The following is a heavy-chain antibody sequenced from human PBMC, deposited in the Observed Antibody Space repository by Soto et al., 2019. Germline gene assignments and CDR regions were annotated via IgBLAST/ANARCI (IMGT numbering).Heavy chain of an antibody. CDR1: GFTFSSYG. V-gene: IGHV3-33*01. CDR3: ARGRRRGGYDGGFDY. J-gene: IGHJ4*02. CDR2: IWYDGSNK. D-gene: IGHD5-12*01. Sequence: QVQLVESGGGVVQPGRSLRLSCAASGFTFSSYGMHWVRQAPGKGLEWVAVIWYDGSNKYYADSVKGRFTISRDNSKNTLYLQMNSLRAEDTAVYYCARGRRRGGYDGGFDYWGQGTLVTVSS.